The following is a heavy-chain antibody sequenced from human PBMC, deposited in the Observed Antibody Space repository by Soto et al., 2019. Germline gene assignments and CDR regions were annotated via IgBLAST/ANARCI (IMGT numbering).Heavy chain of an antibody. J-gene: IGHJ5*02. Sequence: ASVKVSCKAIGYSFTSLYMHWVRQAPGQGLEWMGTINPSGGSTSYAQKFQGRVTMTRDTSTSTVYMELSSLRSEDTAVYYCARDFGASRPMYWFDPWGQGTLVTVSS. CDR3: ARDFGASRPMYWFDP. V-gene: IGHV1-46*01. CDR1: GYSFTSLY. D-gene: IGHD3-16*01. CDR2: INPSGGST.